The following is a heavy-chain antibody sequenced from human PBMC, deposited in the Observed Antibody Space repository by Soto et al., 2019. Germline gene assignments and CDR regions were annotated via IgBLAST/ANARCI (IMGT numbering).Heavy chain of an antibody. V-gene: IGHV3-48*01. Sequence: GGSLRLSCAASGFTFSSYSMNWVRQAPGKGLEWVSYISSSSSTIYYADSVKGRFTISRDNAKNSLYLQMNSLRAEDTAVYYCARDFYDFWSDYYGLGYYYYYMDVWGKGTTVTVSS. CDR2: ISSSSSTI. J-gene: IGHJ6*03. CDR1: GFTFSSYS. CDR3: ARDFYDFWSDYYGLGYYYYYMDV. D-gene: IGHD3-3*01.